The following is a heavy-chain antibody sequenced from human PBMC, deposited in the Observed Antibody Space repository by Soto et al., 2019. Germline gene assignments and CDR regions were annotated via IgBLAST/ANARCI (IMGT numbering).Heavy chain of an antibody. CDR3: ARGAVSGTENGYYYYYGMDV. Sequence: PGGSLRLSCAASGFTFSSYDMHWVRQATGKGLEWVSAIGTAGDPYYPGSVKGRFTISRENAKNSLYLQMSSLRAGDTAVYYCARGAVSGTENGYYYYYGMDVWGQGTTVTVSS. CDR1: GFTFSSYD. D-gene: IGHD6-19*01. V-gene: IGHV3-13*05. CDR2: IGTAGDP. J-gene: IGHJ6*02.